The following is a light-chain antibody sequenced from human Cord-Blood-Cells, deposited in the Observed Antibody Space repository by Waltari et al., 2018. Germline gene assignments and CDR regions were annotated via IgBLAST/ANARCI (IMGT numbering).Light chain of an antibody. J-gene: IGLJ3*02. CDR2: DVI. Sequence: QSALTQPASVSGSPGQSFTISCTGTSSDVGGYNYVSWYQQHPGKAPKLMISDVIKRRSGVSNRFSGSKSGNTASLTISGLQAEDEADYYCSSYTRSSTWVFGGGTKLTVL. CDR1: SSDVGGYNY. CDR3: SSYTRSSTWV. V-gene: IGLV2-14*01.